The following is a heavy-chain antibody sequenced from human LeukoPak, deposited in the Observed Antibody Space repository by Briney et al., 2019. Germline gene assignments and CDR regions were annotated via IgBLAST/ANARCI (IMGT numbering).Heavy chain of an antibody. CDR3: AKGSATTVVTIDY. V-gene: IGHV3-30*18. D-gene: IGHD4-23*01. CDR1: GFTFSSYA. CDR2: ISSDGSDK. J-gene: IGHJ4*02. Sequence: PGGSLRLSCAASGFTFSSYAMSWVRQAPGKGLEWVAVISSDGSDKYYADSVKGRFTISRDNSKNTMYLQMNSLRDEDTAVYYCAKGSATTVVTIDYWGQGTLVTVSS.